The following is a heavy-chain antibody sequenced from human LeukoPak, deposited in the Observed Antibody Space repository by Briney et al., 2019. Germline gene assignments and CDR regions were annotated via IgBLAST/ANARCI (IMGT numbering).Heavy chain of an antibody. CDR2: ISSSSSYI. CDR1: GFTFSSYS. D-gene: IGHD3-10*01. J-gene: IGHJ6*04. Sequence: GGSLRLSCAASGFTFSSYSMNWVRQAPGKGLEWVSSISSSSSYIYYADSEKGLFTISRDNAKNSLYLQMNSLRAEDTAVYYCARDGDYYGSGSYPGMDVWGKGTTVTVSS. CDR3: ARDGDYYGSGSYPGMDV. V-gene: IGHV3-21*01.